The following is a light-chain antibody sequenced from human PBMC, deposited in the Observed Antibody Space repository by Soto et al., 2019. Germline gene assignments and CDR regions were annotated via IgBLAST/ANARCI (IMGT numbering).Light chain of an antibody. CDR2: LEGSGSY. V-gene: IGLV4-60*02. Sequence: QLVLTLSSSASASLGSSVKLTCTLSSGHSSYIIAWHQQQPGKAPRYLMKLEGSGSYNKGSGVPDRFSGSSSGADRYLTISNLQFEDEADYYCETWDSNTRVFGGGTKLTV. J-gene: IGLJ2*01. CDR1: SGHSSYI. CDR3: ETWDSNTRV.